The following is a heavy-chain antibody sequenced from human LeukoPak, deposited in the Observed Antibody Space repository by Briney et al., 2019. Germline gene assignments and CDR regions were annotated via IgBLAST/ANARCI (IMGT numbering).Heavy chain of an antibody. CDR2: IKSKTAGGTT. J-gene: IGHJ4*02. CDR1: GLNFNNAW. D-gene: IGHD6-13*01. V-gene: IGHV3-15*05. CDR3: TTGGSGTGPLDY. Sequence: GGSLRLSCAASGLNFNNAWMSWVRQAPGKGLEWVGRIKSKTAGGTTDYAAPVKGRFTISRDDSENTLYLKTNSVKTEDIGVYYCTTGGSGTGPLDYWGQGTLVTVSS.